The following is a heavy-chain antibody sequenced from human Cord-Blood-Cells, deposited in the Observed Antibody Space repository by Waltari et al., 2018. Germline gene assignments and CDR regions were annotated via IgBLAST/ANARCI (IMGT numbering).Heavy chain of an antibody. CDR3: ARENSDTIFGVVTPFDY. D-gene: IGHD3-3*01. Sequence: QVQLVQSGAEVKQPGSSVKVSCKASGGTFSSYAISWVRQAPGQGLEWMGGIIPIFGTANYAQKFQGRVTITADESTSTAYMELSSLRSEDTAVYYCARENSDTIFGVVTPFDYWGQGTLVTVSS. CDR2: IIPIFGTA. V-gene: IGHV1-69*01. J-gene: IGHJ4*02. CDR1: GGTFSSYA.